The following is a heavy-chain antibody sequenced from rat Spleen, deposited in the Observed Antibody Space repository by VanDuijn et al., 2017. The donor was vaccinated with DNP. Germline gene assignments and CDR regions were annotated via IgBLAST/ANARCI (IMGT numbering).Heavy chain of an antibody. CDR3: AIYFYSGDNWFGY. CDR2: TNYNGGST. CDR1: GFTFSDYY. D-gene: IGHD1-1*01. Sequence: EVQLVESGGGLVQPGGSLKLSCAASGFTFSDYYMAWVRQAPTKGLEWVAYTNYNGGSTYNGDSVKGRFTISRDNAKNTLYLQMNSLRSEDTATYYCAIYFYSGDNWFGYWGQGTLVTVSS. V-gene: IGHV5-20*01. J-gene: IGHJ3*01.